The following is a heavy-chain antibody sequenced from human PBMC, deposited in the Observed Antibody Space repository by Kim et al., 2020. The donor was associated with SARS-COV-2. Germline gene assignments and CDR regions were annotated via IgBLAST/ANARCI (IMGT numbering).Heavy chain of an antibody. J-gene: IGHJ4*02. CDR1: GFTFSSYA. D-gene: IGHD3-9*01. CDR2: ISGSGGST. V-gene: IGHV3-23*01. CDR3: VTGDISTYSVCY. Sequence: GGSLRLSCAASGFTFSSYAMSWVRQAPGKGLEWVSPISGSGGSTYYADSVKGRSTISRDNSKNTLYLQMNSLRAEDTAVYYCVTGDISTYSVCYWGRGTLVTLSS.